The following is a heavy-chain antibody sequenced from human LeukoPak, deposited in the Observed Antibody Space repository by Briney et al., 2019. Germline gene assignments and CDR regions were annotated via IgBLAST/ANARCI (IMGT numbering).Heavy chain of an antibody. CDR3: ARDIYDILTGYYIDY. Sequence: GGSLRLSCAASGFTFSSYAMHWVRQAPGKGLEWVAVISYDGSNKYYADSVKGRLTISRDNSKSTLYLQMNSLRAEDTAVYYCARDIYDILTGYYIDYWGQGTLVTVSS. CDR2: ISYDGSNK. CDR1: GFTFSSYA. J-gene: IGHJ4*02. V-gene: IGHV3-30*04. D-gene: IGHD3-9*01.